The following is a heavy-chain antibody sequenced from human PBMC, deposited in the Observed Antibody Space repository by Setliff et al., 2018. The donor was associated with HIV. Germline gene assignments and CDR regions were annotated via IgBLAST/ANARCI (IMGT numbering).Heavy chain of an antibody. D-gene: IGHD6-6*01. CDR3: AREEYTQYDFDY. CDR1: GFTFRNHA. Sequence: PGGSLRLSCAASGFTFRNHAMHWVRQAPGKGLEWVAVISYDGSNKFYADSVKGRFTISRDNSKNTLYLQMNSLRAEDTAVYYCAREEYTQYDFDYWGQGTLVTFSS. V-gene: IGHV3-30*04. CDR2: ISYDGSNK. J-gene: IGHJ4*02.